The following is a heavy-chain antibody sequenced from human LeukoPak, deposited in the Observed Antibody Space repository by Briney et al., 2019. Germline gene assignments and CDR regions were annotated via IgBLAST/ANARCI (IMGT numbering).Heavy chain of an antibody. J-gene: IGHJ3*02. Sequence: PSETLSLTCTVSGGSISSYYWSWIRQPPGKGLEWIGYIYYSGSTNYNPSLKSRVTISVDTSKNQFSLKLSSVTAADTAVYYCARDRGTIFGEDDAFDIWGQGTMVTVSS. D-gene: IGHD3-3*01. V-gene: IGHV4-59*01. CDR1: GGSISSYY. CDR2: IYYSGST. CDR3: ARDRGTIFGEDDAFDI.